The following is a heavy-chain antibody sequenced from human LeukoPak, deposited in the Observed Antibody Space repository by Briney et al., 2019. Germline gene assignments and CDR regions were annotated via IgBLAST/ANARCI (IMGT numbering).Heavy chain of an antibody. CDR3: AHRRIAGGCGGDCYPGWVQH. Sequence: SGPTLVNPTQTLTLTCTFSGFSLSTSGVGVGSIRQPPGKALEWLALIYWDDGKRYSPSLKSRLTITKDTSKNQVVLTMTNMDPVDTATYYCAHRRIAGGCGGDCYPGWVQHWGQGTLVTVSS. CDR1: GFSLSTSGVG. CDR2: IYWDDGK. V-gene: IGHV2-5*02. D-gene: IGHD2-21*02. J-gene: IGHJ1*01.